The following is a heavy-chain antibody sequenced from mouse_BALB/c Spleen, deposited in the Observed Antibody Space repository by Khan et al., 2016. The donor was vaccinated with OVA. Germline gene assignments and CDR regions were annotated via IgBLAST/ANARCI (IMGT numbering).Heavy chain of an antibody. CDR2: INPHIGET. CDR3: ARTYGGDFDY. V-gene: IGHV1-20*02. Sequence: VQLQQSGPELVKPGASVKISCKASGYSFTGYFMNWVMQSHGKSLEWIGRINPHIGETLYNQKFKGKATLTVDESSSTAHMELRSLASEDSAVYYCARTYGGDFDYWGQGTTLTVSS. D-gene: IGHD1-1*02. CDR1: GYSFTGYF. J-gene: IGHJ2*01.